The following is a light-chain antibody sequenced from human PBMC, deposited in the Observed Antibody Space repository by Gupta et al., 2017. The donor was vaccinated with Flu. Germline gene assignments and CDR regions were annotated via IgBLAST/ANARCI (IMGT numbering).Light chain of an antibody. CDR3: ASYTTTSTWV. J-gene: IGLJ3*02. V-gene: IGLV2-14*01. CDR1: SSDVGGYNY. Sequence: QSALTQPAAVSGSPGQSITLSCPGTSSDVGGYNYVAWYQQHPGKAPELMIYEVTDRPSGVSNRFSGSKSGNTASLTISGLQAEDEADYFCASYTTTSTWVVGGGTKLTDL. CDR2: EVT.